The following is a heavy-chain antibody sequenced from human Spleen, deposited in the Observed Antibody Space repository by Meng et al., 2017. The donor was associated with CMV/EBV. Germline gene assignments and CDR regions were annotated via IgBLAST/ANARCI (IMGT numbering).Heavy chain of an antibody. CDR1: GFTFSSHE. V-gene: IGHV3-48*03. Sequence: SLKISCTASGFTFSSHEMNWVRQAPGKGLEWVSYISSSGSPTYYADSVKGRFTISRDNAKNSLYLQMNSLRAEDTAVYYCARMGEMATIGVDYWGQGTLVTVSS. CDR2: ISSSGSPT. J-gene: IGHJ4*02. D-gene: IGHD5-24*01. CDR3: ARMGEMATIGVDY.